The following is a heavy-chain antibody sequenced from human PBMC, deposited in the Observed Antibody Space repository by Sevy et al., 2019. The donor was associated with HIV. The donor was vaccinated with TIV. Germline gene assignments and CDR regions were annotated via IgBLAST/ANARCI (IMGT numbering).Heavy chain of an antibody. CDR1: GFSFRSYT. J-gene: IGHJ6*02. CDR3: ARDQFTVTTSYGMDV. Sequence: GGSLRLSCAASGFSFRSYTMNWVRQAPGKGLEWVSSITSDGNYMYYADSVKGRFALSRDNAKKSLYLLLDSLRAEDTAMYYCARDQFTVTTSYGMDVWGQGTTVTVSS. CDR2: ITSDGNYM. D-gene: IGHD4-17*01. V-gene: IGHV3-21*01.